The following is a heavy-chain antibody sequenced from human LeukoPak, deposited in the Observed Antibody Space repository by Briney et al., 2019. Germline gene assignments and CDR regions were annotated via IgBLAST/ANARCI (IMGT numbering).Heavy chain of an antibody. CDR3: ARGNSGEFDY. V-gene: IGHV4-59*01. J-gene: IGHJ4*02. CDR1: GGSISSYY. CDR2: IYYSGST. Sequence: SETPSLTCTVSGGSISSYYWSWIRQPPGKGLEWIGYIYYSGSTNYNPSLKSRVTISVDTSKNQFSLKLSSVTAADTAVYYCARGNSGEFDYWGQGTLVTVSS. D-gene: IGHD7-27*01.